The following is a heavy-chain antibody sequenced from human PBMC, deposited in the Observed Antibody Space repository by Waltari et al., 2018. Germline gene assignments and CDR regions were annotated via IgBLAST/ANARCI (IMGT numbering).Heavy chain of an antibody. V-gene: IGHV3-49*04. CDR3: TSGRWLANFDD. Sequence: QLVESGGGLVQPGRSLRLSCKGSGFTFSDYDLSWVRQAPGKGLEWVAFIRSKPYGETTEYAASVRGRFTISRDDSENFAYLEMNSLKSEDTALYYCTSGRWLANFDDWGQGALVTVSS. CDR2: IRSKPYGETT. CDR1: GFTFSDYD. D-gene: IGHD6-19*01. J-gene: IGHJ4*02.